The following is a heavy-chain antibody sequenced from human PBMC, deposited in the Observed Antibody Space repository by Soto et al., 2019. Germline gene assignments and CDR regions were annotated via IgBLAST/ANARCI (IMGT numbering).Heavy chain of an antibody. CDR2: INVNSGDT. CDR3: TRDLVIIATGTTDF. V-gene: IGHV1-2*02. D-gene: IGHD1-1*01. Sequence: ASVKVSCKASGYIFTDYYLHWVRQAPGQGLEWMGWINVNSGDTNYAQKFQGRVTMTRDTSIRTAYMELIRLRSDDTAVYYCTRDLVIIATGTTDFWGQGTLVTGSS. J-gene: IGHJ4*02. CDR1: GYIFTDYY.